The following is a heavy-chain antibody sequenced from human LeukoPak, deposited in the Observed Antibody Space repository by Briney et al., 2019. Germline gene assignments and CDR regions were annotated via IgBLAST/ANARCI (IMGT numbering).Heavy chain of an antibody. J-gene: IGHJ4*02. Sequence: GGSLRLSCAASGFTFSSYAMHWVRQAPGKGLEWVSVIYSGGSTYYADSVKGRFTISRDNSKNTLYLQMNSLRAEDTAVYYCASADSSGWYEDDYWGQGTLVTVSS. CDR3: ASADSSGWYEDDY. V-gene: IGHV3-66*01. CDR2: IYSGGST. D-gene: IGHD6-19*01. CDR1: GFTFSSYA.